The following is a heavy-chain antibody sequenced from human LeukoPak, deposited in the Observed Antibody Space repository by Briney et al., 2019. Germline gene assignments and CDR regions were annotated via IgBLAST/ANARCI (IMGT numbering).Heavy chain of an antibody. CDR2: IKQDGSED. Sequence: ETLSLTCAVYGGSFSGHYWSWVRQTPGQGLEWVANIKQDGSEDYYVDSVKGRFTISRDNAKNSLYLQMNSLRAEDTAVYYCARGSDTVTTKGYFDHWGQGTLVTVSS. J-gene: IGHJ4*02. D-gene: IGHD4-17*01. CDR1: GGSFSGHY. V-gene: IGHV3-7*01. CDR3: ARGSDTVTTKGYFDH.